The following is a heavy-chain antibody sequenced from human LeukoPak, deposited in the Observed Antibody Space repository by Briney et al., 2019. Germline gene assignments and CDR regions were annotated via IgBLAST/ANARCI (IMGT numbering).Heavy chain of an antibody. J-gene: IGHJ6*02. CDR2: IYYTGTT. CDR3: AREDPQTTVPEGMDV. V-gene: IGHV4-59*01. Sequence: SETLSLTCSISGGSISTYYWSWIRQLPGKGLEWIGYIYYTGTTNYNPSLRSRVAISVDTSRNQFSLRLSSVTAADTAVYYCAREDPQTTVPEGMDVWGHGTTVIVSS. D-gene: IGHD4-17*01. CDR1: GGSISTYY.